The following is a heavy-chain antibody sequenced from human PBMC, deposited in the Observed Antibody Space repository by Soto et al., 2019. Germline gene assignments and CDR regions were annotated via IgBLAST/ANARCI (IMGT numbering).Heavy chain of an antibody. CDR2: IIPIFGTA. Sequence: QVQLVQSGAEVKKPGSSVKVSCKASGGTFSSYAISWVRQAPGQGLEWMGGIIPIFGTANYAQKFQGRVTITADESTSTAYMELSSLRSEDTAVYYCARGYYDSSGYYVYYYYGMYVWGQGTTVTVSS. CDR1: GGTFSSYA. V-gene: IGHV1-69*01. D-gene: IGHD3-22*01. J-gene: IGHJ6*02. CDR3: ARGYYDSSGYYVYYYYGMYV.